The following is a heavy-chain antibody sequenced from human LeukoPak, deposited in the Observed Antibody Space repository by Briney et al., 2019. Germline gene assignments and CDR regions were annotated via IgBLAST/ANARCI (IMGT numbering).Heavy chain of an antibody. CDR3: ARDKSDYGSGIDY. J-gene: IGHJ4*02. Sequence: GGSLRLSCAASGFTFSSYAMRWVRQAPGKGLEWVSYISSSSSTIYYADSVKGRFTISRDNAKNSLYLQMNSLRAEDTAVYYCARDKSDYGSGIDYWGQGTLVTVSS. V-gene: IGHV3-48*04. CDR2: ISSSSSTI. CDR1: GFTFSSYA. D-gene: IGHD3-10*01.